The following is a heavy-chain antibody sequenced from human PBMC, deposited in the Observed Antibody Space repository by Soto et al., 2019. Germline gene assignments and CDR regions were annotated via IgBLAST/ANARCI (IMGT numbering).Heavy chain of an antibody. Sequence: SETLSLTCTVSAGSINTFYWSCVRQLAGKGLAWIGRIFSSGSTSFNPSLESRVAMSVDTSKNHFPLNLSSVTAADMAVYYCAREGAYSAYNFAHGIQLWSFDFWGQGALVTVSS. D-gene: IGHD5-12*01. CDR2: IFSSGST. J-gene: IGHJ4*02. V-gene: IGHV4-4*07. CDR1: AGSINTFY. CDR3: AREGAYSAYNFAHGIQLWSFDF.